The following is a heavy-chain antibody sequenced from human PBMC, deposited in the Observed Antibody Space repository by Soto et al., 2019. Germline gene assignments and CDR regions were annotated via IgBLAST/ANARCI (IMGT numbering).Heavy chain of an antibody. Sequence: QVQLVQSGAEVKKPGSSVKVSCKASGGTFSSYAISWVRQAPGQGLEWMGGIIPIFGTENYAQKFQGRVTSTADEFTNTAYMELSSLRSEYTAVYYCARGISSSAQYYFDYWGQGTLVTVSS. CDR1: GGTFSSYA. D-gene: IGHD6-19*01. CDR3: ARGISSSAQYYFDY. J-gene: IGHJ4*02. CDR2: IIPIFGTE. V-gene: IGHV1-69*01.